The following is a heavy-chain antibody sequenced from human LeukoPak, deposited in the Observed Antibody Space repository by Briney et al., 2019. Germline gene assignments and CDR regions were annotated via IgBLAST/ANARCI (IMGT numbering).Heavy chain of an antibody. CDR1: GFMFSSYS. CDR2: ITRSSSTI. V-gene: IGHV3-48*01. D-gene: IGHD6-13*01. J-gene: IGHJ6*02. CDR3: ARDRDSSSWTDYYYGMDV. Sequence: GGSLRLSCAASGFMFSSYSMNWVRQAPGKGLEWVSYITRSSSTIYYADSVKGRFTISRDNAKNSLYLQMNSLRAEDTAVYYCARDRDSSSWTDYYYGMDVWGQGTTVTVSS.